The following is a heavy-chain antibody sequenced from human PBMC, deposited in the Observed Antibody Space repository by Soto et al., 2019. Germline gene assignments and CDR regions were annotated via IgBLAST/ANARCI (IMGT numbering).Heavy chain of an antibody. CDR2: VYSGGGT. CDR1: GGSLRGYS. V-gene: IGHV4-59*12. J-gene: IGHJ6*02. D-gene: IGHD1-1*01. CDR3: ARPPTIARFENGLDV. Sequence: PSETLSLTCTVSGGSLRGYSWSWIRQSPGKGLEWIGYVYSGGGTNYSPSFMGRVTTSVDTTKNQFSLRLNSVTAADTAVYYCARPPTIARFENGLDVWGQGTMVTVSS.